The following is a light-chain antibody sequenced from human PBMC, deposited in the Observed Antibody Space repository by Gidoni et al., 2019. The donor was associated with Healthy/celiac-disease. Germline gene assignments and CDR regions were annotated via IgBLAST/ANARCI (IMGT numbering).Light chain of an antibody. CDR2: DAS. V-gene: IGKV3D-11*02. CDR1: QSVSSY. Sequence: EIVLTQSPATLSLSPGERATLSCRASQSVSSYLAWYQQKPGQAPRLLIYDASNRATGIPARFSGSGPGTDFTLTISSLEPEDFAVYYCQQRSNWQFTFGPGTKVDSK. J-gene: IGKJ3*01. CDR3: QQRSNWQFT.